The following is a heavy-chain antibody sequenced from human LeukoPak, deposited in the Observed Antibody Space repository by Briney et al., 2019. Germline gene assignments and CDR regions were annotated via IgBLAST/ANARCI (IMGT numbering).Heavy chain of an antibody. CDR3: ARDSHPTTVKLVY. D-gene: IGHD4-17*01. J-gene: IGHJ4*02. V-gene: IGHV3-66*01. CDR2: IYSSGGT. CDR1: GFTVSNNY. Sequence: GGSLRLSCAASGFTVSNNYMSWVRQAPGKGLEWVSVIYSSGGTYYADSVKGRFTISRDNSKNTLFLQMNSLRAEDTAVYYCARDSHPTTVKLVYWGQGTLVTVSS.